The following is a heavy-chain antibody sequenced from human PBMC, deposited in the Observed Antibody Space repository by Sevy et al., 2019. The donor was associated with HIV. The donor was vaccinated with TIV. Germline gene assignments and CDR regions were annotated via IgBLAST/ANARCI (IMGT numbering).Heavy chain of an antibody. CDR1: GFSFNTYA. CDR3: AKTLGAIASPFDY. J-gene: IGHJ4*02. Sequence: GGSLRLSCAASGFSFNTYAMTWVRHAPGKGLEWVSVISNSGDRTYYADSVKGRFTISRDNSKNTLYLQMISLRAEDTAVYYCAKTLGAIASPFDYRGQGTLVTVSS. D-gene: IGHD7-27*01. V-gene: IGHV3-23*01. CDR2: ISNSGDRT.